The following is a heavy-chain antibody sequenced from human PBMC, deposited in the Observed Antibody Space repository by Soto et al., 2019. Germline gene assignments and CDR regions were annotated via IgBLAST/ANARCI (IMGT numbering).Heavy chain of an antibody. CDR3: ARDVGYCSSSTCLIDH. CDR1: GYTVNTYG. Sequence: GASVKVSCKASGYTVNTYGISWVRQAPGQGLEWMGWISTFNGETRYAQKFQARVTVTTDTSTTTGYMELRSLRSDDTAVYYCARDVGYCSSSTCLIDHWGQGTLVTVSS. J-gene: IGHJ4*02. CDR2: ISTFNGET. V-gene: IGHV1-18*01. D-gene: IGHD2-2*01.